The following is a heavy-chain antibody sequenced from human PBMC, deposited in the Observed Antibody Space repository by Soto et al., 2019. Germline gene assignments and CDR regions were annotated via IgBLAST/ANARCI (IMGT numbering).Heavy chain of an antibody. J-gene: IGHJ4*02. CDR2: IIPIFGTA. CDR3: ARMGDNYYYFDC. CDR1: GGTFSSYA. V-gene: IGHV1-69*05. Sequence: SVKVSCKASGGTFSSYAISWVRQAPGQGLEWMGGIIPIFGTAIYAQKFQDRVTMTTDTSTSTAYMELWGLRSDDTAMYYCARMGDNYYYFDCWGQGTPVTVSS. D-gene: IGHD1-1*01.